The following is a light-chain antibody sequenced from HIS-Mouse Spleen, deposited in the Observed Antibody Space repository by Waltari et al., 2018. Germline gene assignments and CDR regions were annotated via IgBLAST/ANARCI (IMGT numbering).Light chain of an antibody. Sequence: EIVLTQSPGTLSLSPGERATLSCRASQSVSSSYLAWYQQKPGQAPRLLIYGASSRATGIPDRFGGRWSGTDFPLTISRLEPEDFAVYYCQQYGSSPITFGGGTKVEIK. CDR3: QQYGSSPIT. J-gene: IGKJ4*01. V-gene: IGKV3-20*01. CDR1: QSVSSSY. CDR2: GAS.